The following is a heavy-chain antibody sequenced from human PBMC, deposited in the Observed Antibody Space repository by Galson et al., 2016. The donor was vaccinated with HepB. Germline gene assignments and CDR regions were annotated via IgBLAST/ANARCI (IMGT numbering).Heavy chain of an antibody. CDR3: ARGSDLHYGDKYYLDY. CDR1: DDSISSGSYC. V-gene: IGHV4-61*09. Sequence: TLSLSCTASDDSISSGSYCWSWVRQPAGRGLEWIGHIYTTGSTNYNPSLKSRVTISVDTSKNQFSLKLSSVTAADTAVYYCARGSDLHYGDKYYLDYWGQGTLVTVSS. D-gene: IGHD4-17*01. J-gene: IGHJ4*02. CDR2: IYTTGST.